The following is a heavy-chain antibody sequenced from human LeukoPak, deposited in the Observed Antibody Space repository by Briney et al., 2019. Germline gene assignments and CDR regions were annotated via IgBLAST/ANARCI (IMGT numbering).Heavy chain of an antibody. CDR3: ARVKGIYDSGSSDY. CDR1: GFTFSSYA. V-gene: IGHV3-30*04. CDR2: ISYDGSNK. D-gene: IGHD3-10*01. J-gene: IGHJ4*02. Sequence: PGGSLRLSCAASGFTFSSYAMHWVRQAPGKGLEWVAVISYDGSNKYYADSVKGRFTISRDNSKNTLYLQMNSLRAEDTAVYYCARVKGIYDSGSSDYWGQGTLVTVSS.